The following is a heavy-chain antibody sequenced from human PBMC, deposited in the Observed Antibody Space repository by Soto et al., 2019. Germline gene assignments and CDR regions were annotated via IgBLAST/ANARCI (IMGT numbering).Heavy chain of an antibody. J-gene: IGHJ4*02. D-gene: IGHD2-2*01. Sequence: PVGSLRLSCAASGFTFSNYGMSWVRLAPGKGLEWVSGISGRGSNTYYADSVEGRFTITRDNSKETVFLQMNSLRAEDTARYYCAKDMDLFIEVVPAATGSFDFWGRGTLVTVSS. CDR2: ISGRGSNT. V-gene: IGHV3-23*01. CDR1: GFTFSNYG. CDR3: AKDMDLFIEVVPAATGSFDF.